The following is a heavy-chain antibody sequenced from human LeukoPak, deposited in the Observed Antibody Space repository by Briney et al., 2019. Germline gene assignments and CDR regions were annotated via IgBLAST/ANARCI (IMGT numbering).Heavy chain of an antibody. J-gene: IGHJ5*02. CDR2: IIPISATV. D-gene: IGHD1-26*01. Sequence: ASVKVSCKASGGTFSSYAISWVRQAPGQGLEWMGGIIPISATVNYAQKFQGRVAITADGSTTTAYMELSSLRSDDTAVYFCARIVLGAFNWFDPWGQGTLVTVSS. CDR3: ARIVLGAFNWFDP. CDR1: GGTFSSYA. V-gene: IGHV1-69*13.